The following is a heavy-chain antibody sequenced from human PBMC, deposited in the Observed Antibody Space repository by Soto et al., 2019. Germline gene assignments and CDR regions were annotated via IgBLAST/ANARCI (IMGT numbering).Heavy chain of an antibody. D-gene: IGHD3-3*01. Sequence: VSLKTALNCSWSSCTNYWLGWVRQIPGKGLEWMGMIYHDDSDTKYSPSFQGQVTFSAYTSINTAYLQGSSLKASDTAIYFCARREWLCLAAWFDTWGQGTLVTVSS. CDR1: WSSCTNYW. CDR2: IYHDDSDT. CDR3: ARREWLCLAAWFDT. J-gene: IGHJ5*02. V-gene: IGHV5-51*01.